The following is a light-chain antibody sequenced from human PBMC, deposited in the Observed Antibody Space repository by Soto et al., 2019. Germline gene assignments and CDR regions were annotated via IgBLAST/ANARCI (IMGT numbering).Light chain of an antibody. CDR3: QQFTNWPLT. CDR2: GAS. V-gene: IGKV3-15*01. J-gene: IGKJ4*01. CDR1: QSVSSS. Sequence: EIVMTQSPATLSVSPGERATLSCRASQSVSSSSLTWYQQKPGQAPRLLIYGASTRATGTPARFSGSGSGTEFTLTISSLQSEDFAVYYCQQFTNWPLTFGGGTKVDIK.